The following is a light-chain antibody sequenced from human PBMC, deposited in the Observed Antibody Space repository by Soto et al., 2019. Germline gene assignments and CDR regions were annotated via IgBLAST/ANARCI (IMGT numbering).Light chain of an antibody. CDR1: HTISSSY. Sequence: EIVLTQSPGTVSLSPVKRATLSCMASHTISSSYLAWYQQKPGQAPRLLIYGASTRATGIPARFSGSGSGTEFTLTISSLQSEDFAVYYCQQYNNWPPITFGQGTRLEI. V-gene: IGKV3-15*01. CDR3: QQYNNWPPIT. CDR2: GAS. J-gene: IGKJ5*01.